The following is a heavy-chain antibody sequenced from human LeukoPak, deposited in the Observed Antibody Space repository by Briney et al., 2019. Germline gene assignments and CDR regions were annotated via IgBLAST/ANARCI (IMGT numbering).Heavy chain of an antibody. J-gene: IGHJ4*02. CDR2: ISSSSNYI. D-gene: IGHD4/OR15-4a*01. Sequence: GGSLRLSCAASGFTFSTYSMNWVRQAPGKGLGWVSSISSSSNYIYYADSVKGRFTISRDNAKNSLYLQMNSLRAEDTAVYYCARRAGAYSHPYDYWGQGTLVTVSS. V-gene: IGHV3-21*04. CDR1: GFTFSTYS. CDR3: ARRAGAYSHPYDY.